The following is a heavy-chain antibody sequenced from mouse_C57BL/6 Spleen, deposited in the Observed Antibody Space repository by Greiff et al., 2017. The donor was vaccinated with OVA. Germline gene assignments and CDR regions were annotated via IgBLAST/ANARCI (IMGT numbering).Heavy chain of an antibody. CDR2: IYPSDSET. CDR1: GYTFTSYW. J-gene: IGHJ2*01. D-gene: IGHD2-3*01. CDR3: ARFYDGYVFEY. V-gene: IGHV1-61*01. Sequence: QVQLQQPGAELVRPGSSVKLSCKASGYTFTSYWMDWVKQRPGQGLEWIGNIYPSDSETHYNQKFKDKATLTVDKSSSTAYMQLSSLTSEDSAVYYCARFYDGYVFEYWGPGTTLTHSS.